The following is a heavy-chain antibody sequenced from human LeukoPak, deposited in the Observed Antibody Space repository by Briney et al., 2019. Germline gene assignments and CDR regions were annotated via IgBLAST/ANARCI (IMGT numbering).Heavy chain of an antibody. CDR1: GGSISSGGYS. J-gene: IGHJ6*02. Sequence: SETLSLTCAVSGGSISSGGYSWSWIRQPPGKGLEWIGYIYHSGSTYYNPSLKSRVTISVDRSKNQFSLKLSSVTAADTAVYYCARAGPSSWYTRWGDYYYYGMDVWGQGTTVTVSS. V-gene: IGHV4-30-2*01. CDR2: IYHSGST. D-gene: IGHD6-13*01. CDR3: ARAGPSSWYTRWGDYYYYGMDV.